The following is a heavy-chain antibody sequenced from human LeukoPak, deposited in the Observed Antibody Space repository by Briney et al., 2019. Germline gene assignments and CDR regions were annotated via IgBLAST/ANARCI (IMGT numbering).Heavy chain of an antibody. CDR2: ITWNSGNI. J-gene: IGHJ4*02. V-gene: IGHV3-9*01. D-gene: IGHD1-26*01. CDR1: GFNFDDFA. CDR3: AKAKTRSGSPLGGFDC. Sequence: PGRSLRLSCAASGFNFDDFAMHWVRQAPGKGLEWVSGITWNSGNINYADSVKGRFTISRDNAKNSLYLQMNSLRTEDTALYYCAKAKTRSGSPLGGFDCWGQGSLVTVSS.